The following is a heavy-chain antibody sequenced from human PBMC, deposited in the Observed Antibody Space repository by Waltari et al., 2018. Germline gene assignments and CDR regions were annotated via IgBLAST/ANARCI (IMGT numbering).Heavy chain of an antibody. CDR2: IYYSGST. V-gene: IGHV4-39*01. D-gene: IGHD4-17*01. Sequence: QLQLQESGPGLVKPSETLSLTCTVSGGSISSSSYYWGWIRQPPGKGLEWIGSIYYSGSTYYNPSLKSRVTISVDTSKNQFSLNLSSVTAADTAVYYCANHPRTTVTTGADYWGQGTLVTVSS. J-gene: IGHJ4*02. CDR1: GGSISSSSYY. CDR3: ANHPRTTVTTGADY.